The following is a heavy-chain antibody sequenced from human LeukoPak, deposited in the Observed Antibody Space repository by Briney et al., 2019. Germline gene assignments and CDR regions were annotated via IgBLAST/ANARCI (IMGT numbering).Heavy chain of an antibody. CDR3: ARHQVGVINY. CDR2: IYYSGST. CDR1: GGSISSSSYY. V-gene: IGHV4-39*01. J-gene: IGHJ4*02. Sequence: SETLSLTCTVSGGSISSSSYYWGLIRQPPGKGLEWIGSIYYSGSTYYNPSLKSRVTISVDTSKNQFSLKLSSVTAADTAVYYCARHQVGVINYWGQGTLVTVSS. D-gene: IGHD3-10*01.